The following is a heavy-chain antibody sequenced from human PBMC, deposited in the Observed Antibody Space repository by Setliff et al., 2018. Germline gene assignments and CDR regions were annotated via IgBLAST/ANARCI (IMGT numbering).Heavy chain of an antibody. CDR1: GYTFTSYG. D-gene: IGHD3-10*01. J-gene: IGHJ5*02. CDR2: ISAYNGNT. CDR3: ARNEGGRSWRITMVRGVPDSWFDP. V-gene: IGHV1-18*01. Sequence: WASVKVSCKASGYTFTSYGISWVRQAPGQGLEWMGWISAYNGNTNYAQKLQGRVTMTTDTSTSTAYMELRSLRSDVTAVYYCARNEGGRSWRITMVRGVPDSWFDPWGQGTLVTVSS.